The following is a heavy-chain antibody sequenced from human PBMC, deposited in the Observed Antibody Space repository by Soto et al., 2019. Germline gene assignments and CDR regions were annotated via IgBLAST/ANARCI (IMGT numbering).Heavy chain of an antibody. CDR2: ISFDGNNK. Sequence: WSLRLSCAAAGFTFSSYGMHWLRQAPGKGLEWVAVISFDGNNKNYVESVKGRFTISRDNSENTLSLEMNNLRAEDTAVYYCAKLRSSSWTQYAFDIWGHGTMVTV. J-gene: IGHJ3*02. D-gene: IGHD6-13*01. CDR3: AKLRSSSWTQYAFDI. CDR1: GFTFSSYG. V-gene: IGHV3-30*18.